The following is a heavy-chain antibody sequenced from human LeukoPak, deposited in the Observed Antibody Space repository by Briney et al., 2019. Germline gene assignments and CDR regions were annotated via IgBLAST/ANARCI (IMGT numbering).Heavy chain of an antibody. CDR3: ARVMITFGGVIVNWFDP. V-gene: IGHV4-59*01. Sequence: SETLSLTCAVYGGSISSYYWSWIRQPPGKGLEWIGYIYYSGSTNYNPSLKSRVTISVDTSKNQFSLKLSSVTAADTAVYYCARVMITFGGVIVNWFDPWGQGTLVTVSS. CDR2: IYYSGST. D-gene: IGHD3-16*02. J-gene: IGHJ5*02. CDR1: GGSISSYY.